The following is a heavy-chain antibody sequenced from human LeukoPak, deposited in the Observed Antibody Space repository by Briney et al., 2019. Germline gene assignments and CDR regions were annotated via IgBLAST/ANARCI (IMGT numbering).Heavy chain of an antibody. CDR3: ARAWFGEVDY. CDR1: GFTFSSYE. CDR2: ISSSGSTI. Sequence: GGSLRLSCAASGFTFSSYEMNWVHQAPGKGLEWVSYISSSGSTIYYADSVKGRFTISRDNAKNSLYLQMNSLRAEDTAVYYCARAWFGEVDYWGQGTLVTVSS. V-gene: IGHV3-48*03. J-gene: IGHJ4*02. D-gene: IGHD3-10*01.